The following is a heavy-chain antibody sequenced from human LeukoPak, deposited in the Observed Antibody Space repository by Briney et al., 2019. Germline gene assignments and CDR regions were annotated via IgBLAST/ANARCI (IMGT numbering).Heavy chain of an antibody. D-gene: IGHD2-2*01. V-gene: IGHV4-30-4*01. Sequence: SETLSLTCTVSGGSISSGDYCWSWIRQPPGKGLEWIGYIYYSGSTYYNPSLKSRVTISVDTSKNQFSLKLSSVTAADTAVYYCARDPRGRYCSSTSCPNDAFDIWGQGTMVTVSS. CDR3: ARDPRGRYCSSTSCPNDAFDI. J-gene: IGHJ3*02. CDR2: IYYSGST. CDR1: GGSISSGDYC.